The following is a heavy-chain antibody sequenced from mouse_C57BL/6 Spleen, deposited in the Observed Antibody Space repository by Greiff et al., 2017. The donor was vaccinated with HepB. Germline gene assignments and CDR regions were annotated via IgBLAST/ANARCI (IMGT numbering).Heavy chain of an antibody. Sequence: EVMLVESGGGLVKPGGSLKLSCAASGFTFSDYGMHWVRQAPEKGLEWVAYISSGSSTIYYADTVKGRFTISRDNAKNTLFLQMTSLRSEDTAMYYCARMSDYDVFAYWGQGTLVTVSA. D-gene: IGHD2-4*01. CDR1: GFTFSDYG. CDR2: ISSGSSTI. V-gene: IGHV5-17*01. CDR3: ARMSDYDVFAY. J-gene: IGHJ3*01.